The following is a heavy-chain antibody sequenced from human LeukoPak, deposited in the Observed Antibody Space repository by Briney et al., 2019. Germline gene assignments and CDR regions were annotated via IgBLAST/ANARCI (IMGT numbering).Heavy chain of an antibody. D-gene: IGHD6-19*01. J-gene: IGHJ3*02. Sequence: SETLSLTCAVSGGSISSGHWWSWVRQPPMKGLEWIGEIYQSGSTNYNPSLNSRVTISIDKSKNQFSLKLTSVTAADTAVYYCAGGISPGSGWFFNIWGQGTVVSVSS. CDR2: IYQSGST. CDR3: AGGISPGSGWFFNI. CDR1: GGSISSGHW. V-gene: IGHV4-4*02.